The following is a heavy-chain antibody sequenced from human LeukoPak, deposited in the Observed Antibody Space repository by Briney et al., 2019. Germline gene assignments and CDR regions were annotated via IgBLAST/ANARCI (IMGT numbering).Heavy chain of an antibody. D-gene: IGHD6-19*01. J-gene: IGHJ4*02. V-gene: IGHV4-59*01. CDR1: GGSISTYY. CDR3: ASLTPSVAGYFDY. Sequence: PSETLSLTCTVSGGSISTYYWSWIRQSPGKGLEWIAYIYYTGGTDYNPSLKSRVTMSVGTSKNQFYLNLRSVTAADTAVDYCASLTPSVAGYFDYWGQGTLVTVSS. CDR2: IYYTGGT.